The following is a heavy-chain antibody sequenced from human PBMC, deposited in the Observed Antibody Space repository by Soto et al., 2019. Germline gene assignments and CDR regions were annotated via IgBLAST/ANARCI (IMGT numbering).Heavy chain of an antibody. Sequence: QVHLVQSGAEVKKPGSSVRVSCKPSGGTFSSYSFTWVRQAPGQGLEWMGEIIPILNTANFAQKFQSRVTITADEPTSTVYMDLSSLSPDDTAVYYCARVDYDSTYGFYYYGLDVWGQGTTVTVSS. V-gene: IGHV1-69*01. CDR1: GGTFSSYS. CDR2: IIPILNTA. J-gene: IGHJ6*02. CDR3: ARVDYDSTYGFYYYGLDV. D-gene: IGHD3-10*01.